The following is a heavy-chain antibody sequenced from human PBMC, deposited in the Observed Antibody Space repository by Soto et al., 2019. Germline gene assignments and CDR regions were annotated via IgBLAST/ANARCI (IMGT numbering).Heavy chain of an antibody. Sequence: SETLSLTCAVSGGSISSGGYSWSWIRQPPGEGLEWIGYIYHSGSTYYNPSLKSRVTISVDRSKNQFSLKLSSVTAADTAVYYCAREGYDYVWGSSHWGQGTLVTVSS. CDR3: AREGYDYVWGSSH. CDR2: IYHSGST. CDR1: GGSISSGGYS. D-gene: IGHD3-16*01. V-gene: IGHV4-30-2*01. J-gene: IGHJ4*02.